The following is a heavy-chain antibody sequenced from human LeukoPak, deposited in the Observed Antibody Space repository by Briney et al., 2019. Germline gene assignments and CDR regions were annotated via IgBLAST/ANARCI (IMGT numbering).Heavy chain of an antibody. Sequence: SETLSLTCAVYGGSFSGYYWSWIRQPPGKGLEWIGEINHSESTNYNPSLKSRVTISVDTSKNQFSLKLSSVTAADTAVYYCARVDCSNYVCYYYGMDVWGQGTTVTVSS. CDR2: INHSEST. J-gene: IGHJ6*02. CDR1: GGSFSGYY. D-gene: IGHD4-11*01. CDR3: ARVDCSNYVCYYYGMDV. V-gene: IGHV4-34*01.